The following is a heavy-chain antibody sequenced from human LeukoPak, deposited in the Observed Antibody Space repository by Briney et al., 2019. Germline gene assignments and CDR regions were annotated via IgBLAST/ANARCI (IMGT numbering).Heavy chain of an antibody. J-gene: IGHJ3*02. CDR1: GFTFRVYA. Sequence: GGSLRLSCAASGFTFRVYAMTWVRQAPGKGLEWVSGISGSGSSTYSADSVKGRFTISRDNSNNTLYLQMNSLRAEDTAQYYCAKAKITLIVVANPNSGALDIWGQGTMVTVSS. CDR3: AKAKITLIVVANPNSGALDI. CDR2: ISGSGSST. D-gene: IGHD3-22*01. V-gene: IGHV3-23*01.